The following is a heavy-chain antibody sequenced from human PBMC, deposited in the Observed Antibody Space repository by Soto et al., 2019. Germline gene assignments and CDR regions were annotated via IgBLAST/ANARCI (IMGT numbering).Heavy chain of an antibody. CDR2: IYSSENT. CDR3: ARHYVDHGFPRFVDY. J-gene: IGHJ4*02. CDR1: CGSVSSDSYS. Sequence: PSETLSLTCTVSCGSVSSDSYSWGWIRQSPGKGLEWIATIYSSENTYYNPSLLSRVTISVDTSKNEFSLRLSSMTAAVSAVYYCARHYVDHGFPRFVDYWGQGTQVTVSS. V-gene: IGHV4-39*01. D-gene: IGHD4-17*01.